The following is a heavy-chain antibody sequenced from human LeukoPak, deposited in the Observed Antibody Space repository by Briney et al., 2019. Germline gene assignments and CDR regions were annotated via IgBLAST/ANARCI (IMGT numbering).Heavy chain of an antibody. J-gene: IGHJ4*02. CDR1: GCTFSSYA. V-gene: IGHV3-23*01. Sequence: GGSLRLSCAASGCTFSSYAMSWVRQAPGKGLEWVSTISEGGSSTYYADSVKGQFTISRENSKNTLYLQMNSLRAEDTAVYYCARASSDTVFGVVRWGQGTLVTVSS. CDR3: ARASSDTVFGVVR. D-gene: IGHD3-3*01. CDR2: ISEGGSST.